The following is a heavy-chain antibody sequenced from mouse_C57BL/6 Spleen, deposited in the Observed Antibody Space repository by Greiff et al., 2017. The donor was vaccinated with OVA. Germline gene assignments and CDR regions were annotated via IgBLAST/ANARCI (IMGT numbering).Heavy chain of an antibody. D-gene: IGHD1-1*01. CDR3: ATVVATGGFDY. Sequence: VQLQQSGAEPVKPGASVKISCKASGYAFSSYWMNWVKQRPGKGLEWIGQIYPGDGDTNYNGKFKGKATLTADKSSSTAYMQLSSLTSEDSAVYFCATVVATGGFDYWGQGTTLTVSS. V-gene: IGHV1-80*01. CDR2: IYPGDGDT. CDR1: GYAFSSYW. J-gene: IGHJ2*01.